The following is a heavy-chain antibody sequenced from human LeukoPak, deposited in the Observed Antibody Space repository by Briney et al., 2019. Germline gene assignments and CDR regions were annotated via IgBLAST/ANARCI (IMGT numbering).Heavy chain of an antibody. V-gene: IGHV4-31*11. J-gene: IGHJ4*02. CDR2: IYYSGST. CDR3: ARVDSSGYDYYFDY. D-gene: IGHD3-22*01. Sequence: SETLSLTCAVSGGSISSGGYYWSWIRQHPGKGLEWIGYIYYSGSTYYNPSLKSRVTISVDTSKDQFSLKLSSVTAADTAVYYCARVDSSGYDYYFDYWGQGTLVTVSS. CDR1: GGSISSGGYY.